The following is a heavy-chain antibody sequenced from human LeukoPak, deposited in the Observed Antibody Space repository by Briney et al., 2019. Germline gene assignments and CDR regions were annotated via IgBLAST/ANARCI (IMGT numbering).Heavy chain of an antibody. Sequence: VASVTVSCTVSGYTLTELSMHWVRQAPGKGLEWMGGFDPEDGETIYAQKFQGRVTMTEDTSTDTAYMELSSLRSEDTAVYYCARDFGGWYYFDYWGQGTLVTVSS. CDR3: ARDFGGWYYFDY. V-gene: IGHV1-24*01. D-gene: IGHD6-19*01. CDR1: GYTLTELS. J-gene: IGHJ4*02. CDR2: FDPEDGET.